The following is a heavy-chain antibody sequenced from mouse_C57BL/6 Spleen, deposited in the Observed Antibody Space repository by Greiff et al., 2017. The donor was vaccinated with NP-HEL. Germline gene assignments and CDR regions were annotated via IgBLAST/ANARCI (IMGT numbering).Heavy chain of an antibody. CDR1: GFTFSDYG. V-gene: IGHV5-15*01. CDR3: ARPVGPDYDDGAWFAY. J-gene: IGHJ3*01. CDR2: ISNLAYSI. Sequence: EVMLVESGGGLVQPGGSLKLSCAASGFTFSDYGMAWVRQAPRKGPEWVAFISNLAYSIYYADTVTGRFTISRENAKNTLYLEMSSLRSEDTAMYYCARPVGPDYDDGAWFAYWGQGTLVTVSA. D-gene: IGHD2-4*01.